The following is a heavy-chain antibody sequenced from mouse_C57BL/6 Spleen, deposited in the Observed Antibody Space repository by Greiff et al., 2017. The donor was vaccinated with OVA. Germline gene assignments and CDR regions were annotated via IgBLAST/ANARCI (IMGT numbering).Heavy chain of an antibody. CDR3: AREICYGNAFDY. CDR2: IYPGGGGT. J-gene: IGHJ2*01. D-gene: IGHD2-1*01. V-gene: IGHV1-82*01. CDR1: GYAFSSSW. Sequence: QVQLKQSGPELVKPGASVKISCKASGYAFSSSWMNWVKQRPGKGLEWIGRIYPGGGGTNYNGKFKGKATLTVDKSSSTAYMQLSSLTSEDSAVYFCAREICYGNAFDYWGQGTTLTVSS.